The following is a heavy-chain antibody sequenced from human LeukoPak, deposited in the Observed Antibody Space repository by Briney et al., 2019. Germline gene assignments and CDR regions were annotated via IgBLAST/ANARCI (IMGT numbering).Heavy chain of an antibody. CDR3: AKDNPLYYDFWSGYPG. D-gene: IGHD3-3*01. Sequence: GGSLRLSCAASGFTFSSYGMHWVRQAPGKGLEWVAFIRYDGSNKYYADSVKGRFTISRDNSKNTLYLQMNSLRAEDTAVYYCAKDNPLYYDFWSGYPGWGQGTLVTVSS. J-gene: IGHJ4*02. CDR1: GFTFSSYG. CDR2: IRYDGSNK. V-gene: IGHV3-30*02.